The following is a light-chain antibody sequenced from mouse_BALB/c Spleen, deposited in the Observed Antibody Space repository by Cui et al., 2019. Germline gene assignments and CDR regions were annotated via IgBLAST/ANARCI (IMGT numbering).Light chain of an antibody. CDR3: RQYDNLWT. J-gene: IGKJ1*01. CDR1: YDINKY. V-gene: IGKV19-93*01. Sequence: DIQMTQYPSSLSAALGGKVTITCKARYDINKYIAWNKHKPRKGPRLLIPYPSTFQPGIPSRFSGSGSGRDYSLSISNLEPEDIATYYCRQYDNLWTFGGGTKLEIK. CDR2: YPS.